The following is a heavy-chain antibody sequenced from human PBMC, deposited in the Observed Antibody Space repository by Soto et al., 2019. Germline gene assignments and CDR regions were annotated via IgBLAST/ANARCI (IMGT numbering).Heavy chain of an antibody. Sequence: QVQLQQSGPGLVTPSPTLSLTCAISGDSVSSNSADWNWIRQSPSRGLEWLGRTYYRSKWYNDYGVAVKSRITINPDTSTNQSSLQLDSVTPEDTSVYYCSRSRITAAGTFDYWGQGTRVTVSS. V-gene: IGHV6-1*01. CDR1: GDSVSSNSAD. CDR2: TYYRSKWYN. D-gene: IGHD6-13*01. CDR3: SRSRITAAGTFDY. J-gene: IGHJ4*02.